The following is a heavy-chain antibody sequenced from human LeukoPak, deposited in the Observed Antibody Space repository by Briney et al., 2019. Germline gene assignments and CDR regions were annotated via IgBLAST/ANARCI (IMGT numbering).Heavy chain of an antibody. D-gene: IGHD2-21*01. CDR3: AREANSPTARYWYFDL. CDR2: VYYSGST. V-gene: IGHV4-59*02. CDR1: GGSVSSYY. Sequence: SXTLSLTCTVSGGSVSSYYWSWMRQSPGKGLEWIGYVYYSGSTNYNPALKSRVTISLDTSENQFSLKLSSVTAADTAVYYCAREANSPTARYWYFDLWGRGTQVTVSS. J-gene: IGHJ2*01.